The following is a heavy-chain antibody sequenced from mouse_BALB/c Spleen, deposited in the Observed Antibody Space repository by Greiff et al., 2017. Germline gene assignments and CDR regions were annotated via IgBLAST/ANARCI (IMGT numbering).Heavy chain of an antibody. J-gene: IGHJ4*01. CDR1: GYSITSGYY. Sequence: EVKLMESGPGLVKPSQSLSLTCSVTGYSITSGYYWNWIRQFPGNKLEWMGYISYDGSNNYNPSLKNRISITRDTSKNQFFLKLNSVTTEDTATYYCARDITTATNYAMDYWGQGTSVTVSS. CDR3: ARDITTATNYAMDY. CDR2: ISYDGSN. D-gene: IGHD1-2*01. V-gene: IGHV3-6*02.